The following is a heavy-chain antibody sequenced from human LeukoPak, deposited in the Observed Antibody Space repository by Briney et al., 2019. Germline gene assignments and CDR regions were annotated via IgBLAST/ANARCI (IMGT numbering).Heavy chain of an antibody. V-gene: IGHV3-7*01. CDR3: ARDNDRKDDS. D-gene: IGHD3-16*01. CDR2: MNQDGSGK. J-gene: IGHJ5*02. CDR1: GFTLSKYD. Sequence: GGSLRLSCATSGFTLSKYDMHWVRQAPGKGLEWVANMNQDGSGKYYVDSAKGRFAISRDNAKNSLYLQMNNLRAEDTAVYYCARDNDRKDDSWGQGTLVTVSS.